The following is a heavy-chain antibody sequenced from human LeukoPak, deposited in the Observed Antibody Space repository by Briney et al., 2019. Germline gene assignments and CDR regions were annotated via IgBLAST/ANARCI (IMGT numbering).Heavy chain of an antibody. Sequence: GGSLRLSCAASGFTFSSYGMHWVRQAPGKGLEWVAVISYDGSNKYYADSVKGRFTISRDNSKNTLYLQMNSLRAEDTAVYYCAKGDHSYGPGDAFDIWGQGTMVTVSS. J-gene: IGHJ3*02. CDR1: GFTFSSYG. V-gene: IGHV3-30*18. D-gene: IGHD5-18*01. CDR2: ISYDGSNK. CDR3: AKGDHSYGPGDAFDI.